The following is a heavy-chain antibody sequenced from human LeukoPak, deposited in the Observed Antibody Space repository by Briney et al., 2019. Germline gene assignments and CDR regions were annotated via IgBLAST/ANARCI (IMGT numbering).Heavy chain of an antibody. CDR1: GYTFTSYG. CDR3: ARDHDWNYVSSKYFDY. D-gene: IGHD1-7*01. J-gene: IGHJ4*02. CDR2: ISAYNGNT. Sequence: ASVKVSFKASGYTFTSYGISWVRQAPGQGLEWMGWISAYNGNTNYAQKLQGRVTMTTDTSTSTAYMELRSLRSDDTAVYYCARDHDWNYVSSKYFDYWGQGTLVTVSS. V-gene: IGHV1-18*01.